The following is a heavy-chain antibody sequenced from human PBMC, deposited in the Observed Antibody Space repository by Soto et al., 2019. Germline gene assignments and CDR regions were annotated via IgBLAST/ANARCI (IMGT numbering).Heavy chain of an antibody. V-gene: IGHV4-34*01. J-gene: IGHJ2*01. CDR3: ARYGGTSIWYFDI. Sequence: QVQLQKWGAGLLKPSETLSLTCTVYGASFAGYYWTWLRQSPGKGLEWIGEVSHSGIAKYNPSLGSRVTISLDTSNNQFSLDLTSVTAADTAVYYCARYGGTSIWYFDIWGRGTLVSVSS. CDR2: VSHSGIA. CDR1: GASFAGYY. D-gene: IGHD2-15*01.